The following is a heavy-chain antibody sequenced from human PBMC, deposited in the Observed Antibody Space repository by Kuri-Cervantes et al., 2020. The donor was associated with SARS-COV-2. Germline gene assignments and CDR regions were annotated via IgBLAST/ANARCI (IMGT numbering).Heavy chain of an antibody. V-gene: IGHV4-34*01. CDR2: INHSGST. J-gene: IGHJ3*02. Sequence: SCAVYDGSFSGYNCCWIRQPPGKGLEWSGEINHSGSTNYTPSLQSRVTISVDTSKNQFSLKLSSVSAADTAVYYCARGLGGWSGGYAFDIWGQGTMVTVSS. CDR3: ARGLGGWSGGYAFDI. D-gene: IGHD6-19*01. CDR1: DGSFSGYN.